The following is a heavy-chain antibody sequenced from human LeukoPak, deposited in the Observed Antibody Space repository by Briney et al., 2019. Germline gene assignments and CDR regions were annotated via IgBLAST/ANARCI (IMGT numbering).Heavy chain of an antibody. CDR3: ARDMRSSSNF. CDR2: INPNSGGT. V-gene: IGHV1-2*02. D-gene: IGHD6-6*01. J-gene: IGHJ4*02. CDR1: GYTFTDYY. Sequence: ASVKVSCKASGYTFTDYYMHWVRQAPGQGLEWMGWINPNSGGTNYAQKFYARVTMTRDTSTSTAYMELSRLRSDDTAVYYCARDMRSSSNFWGQGTLVTVSS.